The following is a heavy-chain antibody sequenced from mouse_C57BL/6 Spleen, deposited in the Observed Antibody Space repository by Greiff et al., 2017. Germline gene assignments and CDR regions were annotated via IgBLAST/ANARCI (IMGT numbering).Heavy chain of an antibody. Sequence: VQLKQSGPELVKPGASVKISCKASGYTFTDYYMNWVKQSHGKSLEWIGDINPNNGGTSYNQKFKGKATLTVDKSSSTAYMELRSLTSEDSAVYYCARMMVRYAMDYWGQGTSVTVSS. V-gene: IGHV1-26*01. CDR2: INPNNGGT. D-gene: IGHD2-3*01. CDR3: ARMMVRYAMDY. CDR1: GYTFTDYY. J-gene: IGHJ4*01.